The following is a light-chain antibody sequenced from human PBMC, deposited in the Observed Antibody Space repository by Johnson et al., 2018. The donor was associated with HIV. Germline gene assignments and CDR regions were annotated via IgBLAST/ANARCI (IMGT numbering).Light chain of an antibody. CDR3: GTWDSSLMTGYV. CDR2: DNN. Sequence: SVLTQPPSVSAAPGQKVTISCSGSNSNIGNNYVSWYQQLPGTAPKLLIYDNNKRPSGIPDRFPGSKSGTSATLGLTGLPTGDEADYYCGTWDSSLMTGYVFGTGTKVTVL. J-gene: IGLJ1*01. CDR1: NSNIGNNY. V-gene: IGLV1-51*01.